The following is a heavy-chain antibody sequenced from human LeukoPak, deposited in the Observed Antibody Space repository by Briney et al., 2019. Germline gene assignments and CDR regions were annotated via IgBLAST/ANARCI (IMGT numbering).Heavy chain of an antibody. J-gene: IGHJ4*02. Sequence: PGGSLRLSCAASGFSFSSHNMNWVRQAPGKGLEWVSAISGSGGSTYYADSVKGRFTISRDNSKNTLYLQMNSLRAEDTAVYYCVGSGSYSTYNHAITLYYFDYWGQGTLVTASS. V-gene: IGHV3-23*01. D-gene: IGHD3-10*01. CDR2: ISGSGGST. CDR3: VGSGSYSTYNHAITLYYFDY. CDR1: GFSFSSHN.